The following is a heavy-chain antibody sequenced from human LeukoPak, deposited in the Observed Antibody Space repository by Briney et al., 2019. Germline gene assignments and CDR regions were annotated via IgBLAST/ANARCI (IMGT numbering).Heavy chain of an antibody. CDR1: GFTIRSNY. Sequence: GGSLRLSCAVSGFTIRSNYMSWVRQAPGKGLEWVSIIYSGGSTYYTDSVKGRFTISRDNSNNTLYLQMNSLRVEDTAVYYCARGEWELLRAYWGQGTLVTVSS. D-gene: IGHD1-26*01. CDR2: IYSGGST. V-gene: IGHV3-66*02. CDR3: ARGEWELLRAY. J-gene: IGHJ4*02.